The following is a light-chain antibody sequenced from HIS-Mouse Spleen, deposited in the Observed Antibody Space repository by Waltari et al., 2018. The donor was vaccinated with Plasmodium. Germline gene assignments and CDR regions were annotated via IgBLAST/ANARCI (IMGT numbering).Light chain of an antibody. CDR2: AAS. CDR3: KQSYSTWT. CDR1: QSISSY. J-gene: IGKJ1*01. V-gene: IGKV1-39*01. Sequence: DLQMTQSPSSLSASVVDIVTITCRASQSISSYLIWYQQKPGKAPKLLIYAASSLQSGVPSRLSGSGSGTDFTLTISRLQPEYFATYYCKQSYSTWTFGQGTKVEIK.